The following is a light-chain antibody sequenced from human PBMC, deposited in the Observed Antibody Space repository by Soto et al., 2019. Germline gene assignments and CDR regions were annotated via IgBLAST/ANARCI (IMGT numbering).Light chain of an antibody. CDR1: TGAVTSSYY. CDR3: LLYFGGAQQGV. J-gene: IGLJ2*01. Sequence: QTVVTQEPSLTVSPGGTVTLTCASSTGAVTSSYYPHWFQQKPGQAPRSLTYSASNRHSWTPARFSGSLLGGKAALTLSGVQPEDEADYYCLLYFGGAQQGVFGGGTKLTVL. CDR2: SAS. V-gene: IGLV7-43*01.